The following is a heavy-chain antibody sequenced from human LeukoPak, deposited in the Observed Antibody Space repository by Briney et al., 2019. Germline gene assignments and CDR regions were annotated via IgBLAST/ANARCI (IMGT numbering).Heavy chain of an antibody. CDR1: GYALTELS. CDR3: ATVAVAGMGVFDY. V-gene: IGHV1-24*01. Sequence: GASVKVSCEVSGYALTELSMHWVRQAPGKGLEWMGGFDPEDGETIYAQKFQGRVTMTEDTSTDTAYMELSSLRSEDTAVYYCATVAVAGMGVFDYWGQGTLVTVSS. CDR2: FDPEDGET. D-gene: IGHD6-19*01. J-gene: IGHJ4*02.